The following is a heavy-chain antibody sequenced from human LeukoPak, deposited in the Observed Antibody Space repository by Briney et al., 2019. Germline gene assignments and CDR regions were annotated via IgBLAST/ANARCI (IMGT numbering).Heavy chain of an antibody. CDR3: AKFREQWLVHDAFDI. CDR2: ISGSGEDT. Sequence: GGSLRLSCAASGFTFSNYAMTWVRQAPGKGLEWVSRISGSGEDTYYADPVKGRFTISRDNSKNTLYLQMHSLRAEDTALYYCAKFREQWLVHDAFDIWGQGTMVTVSS. CDR1: GFTFSNYA. V-gene: IGHV3-23*01. D-gene: IGHD6-19*01. J-gene: IGHJ3*02.